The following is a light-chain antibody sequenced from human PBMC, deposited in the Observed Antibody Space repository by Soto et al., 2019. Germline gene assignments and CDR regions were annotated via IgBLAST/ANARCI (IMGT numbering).Light chain of an antibody. J-gene: IGLJ2*01. CDR2: EGS. CDR3: CSDAGSSTVV. CDR1: SSDVGSYNL. V-gene: IGLV2-23*01. Sequence: QSALTQHASVSGSPGQSITISCTGTSSDVGSYNLVSWYQQHPGKAPKLMIYEGSKRPSGVSNRFSGSKSGNTASLTIAGLQAEDEADYYCCSDAGSSTVVFGGGTKLTVL.